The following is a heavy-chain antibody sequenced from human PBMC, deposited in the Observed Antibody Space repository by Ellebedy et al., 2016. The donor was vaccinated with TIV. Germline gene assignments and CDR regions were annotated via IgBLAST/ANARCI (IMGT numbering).Heavy chain of an antibody. Sequence: ASVKVSXXASGYTFTSYGISWVRQAPGQGLEWMGWISAYNGNTNYAQKLQGRVTMTTDTSTSTAYMELRSLRSDDTAVYYCARTGPGEGYCTNGVCYFDYWGQGTLVTVSS. D-gene: IGHD2-8*01. J-gene: IGHJ4*02. CDR1: GYTFTSYG. CDR3: ARTGPGEGYCTNGVCYFDY. CDR2: ISAYNGNT. V-gene: IGHV1-18*04.